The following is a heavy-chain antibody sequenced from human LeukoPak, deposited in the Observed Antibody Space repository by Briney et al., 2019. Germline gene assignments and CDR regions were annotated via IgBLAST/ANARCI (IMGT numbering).Heavy chain of an antibody. Sequence: PSETLSLTCTVSGDSISSSYWSWIRQPPGRGLEWIGYIFYTGSTNYNPSLKSRVTMSVDTSKNQFSLNLNSVTAADTAVYYCARRGMAARSTIRNFDIWGQGTMVTVSS. V-gene: IGHV4-59*08. CDR1: GDSISSSY. D-gene: IGHD5/OR15-5a*01. CDR3: ARRGMAARSTIRNFDI. J-gene: IGHJ3*02. CDR2: IFYTGST.